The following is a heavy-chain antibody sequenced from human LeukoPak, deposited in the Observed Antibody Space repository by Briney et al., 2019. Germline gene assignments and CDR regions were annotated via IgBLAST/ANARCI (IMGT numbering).Heavy chain of an antibody. J-gene: IGHJ6*02. D-gene: IGHD4-11*01. Sequence: ASVKVSCKASGYTFTSYGISWVRQAPGQGLEWMGWISAYNGNTNYAQKLQGRVTMTRNTSISTAYMELSSLRSEDTAVYYCARSRGMGDYSLNYYYYGMDVWGQGTTVIVSS. CDR3: ARSRGMGDYSLNYYYYGMDV. V-gene: IGHV1-18*01. CDR1: GYTFTSYG. CDR2: ISAYNGNT.